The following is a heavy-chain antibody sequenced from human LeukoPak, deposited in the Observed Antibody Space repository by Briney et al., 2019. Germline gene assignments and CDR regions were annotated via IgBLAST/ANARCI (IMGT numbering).Heavy chain of an antibody. CDR2: ISYDGSNK. J-gene: IGHJ4*02. CDR1: GFTFSSYA. Sequence: PGGSLRFSCAASGFTFSSYAMHWVRQAPGKGLEWVAVISYDGSNKYYADSVKGRFTISRDNSKNTLYLQMNSLRSDDTAVYYCARDEGLLTDYWGQGTLVTVSS. D-gene: IGHD4/OR15-4a*01. V-gene: IGHV3-30-3*01. CDR3: ARDEGLLTDY.